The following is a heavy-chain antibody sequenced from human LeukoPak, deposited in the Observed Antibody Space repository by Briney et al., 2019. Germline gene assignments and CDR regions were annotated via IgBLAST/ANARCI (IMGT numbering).Heavy chain of an antibody. J-gene: IGHJ4*02. CDR2: IYHSGST. V-gene: IGHV4-30-2*01. CDR1: GGSISSGGYS. Sequence: SETLSLTCAVSGGSISSGGYSWSWIRQPPGKGLEWIGYIYHSGSTYYDPSLKSRVTISVDRSKNQFSLKLSSVTAADTAVYYCARGPYSGSYYFDYWGQGTLVTVSS. CDR3: ARGPYSGSYYFDY. D-gene: IGHD1-26*01.